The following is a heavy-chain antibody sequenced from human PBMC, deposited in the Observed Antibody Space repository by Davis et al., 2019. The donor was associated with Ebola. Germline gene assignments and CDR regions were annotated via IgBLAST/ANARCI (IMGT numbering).Heavy chain of an antibody. D-gene: IGHD3-3*01. V-gene: IGHV3-74*01. CDR1: GFTFSSYW. J-gene: IGHJ4*02. Sequence: GESLKISCAASGFTFSSYWMHWVRQAPGKGLVWVSRINSDGSSTSYADSVKGRFTISRDNAKNTLYLQMNSLRAEDTAVYYCARSLRFLEWYFDYWGQGTLVTVSS. CDR3: ARSLRFLEWYFDY. CDR2: INSDGSST.